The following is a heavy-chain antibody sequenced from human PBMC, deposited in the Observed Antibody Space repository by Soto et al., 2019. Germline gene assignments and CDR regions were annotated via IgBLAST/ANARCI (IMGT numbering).Heavy chain of an antibody. CDR2: IYPADSNT. J-gene: IGHJ4*02. D-gene: IGHD2-2*02. CDR1: GYSFTNYW. Sequence: PGESLKISCKGSGYSFTNYWIGWVRQMPGKGLEWMGIIYPADSNTRYSPSFQGQVTISADKSISTAYLQWSSLKASDTAMYYCARQGFCSSTSCYTVDYWGQGTRVTVSS. V-gene: IGHV5-51*01. CDR3: ARQGFCSSTSCYTVDY.